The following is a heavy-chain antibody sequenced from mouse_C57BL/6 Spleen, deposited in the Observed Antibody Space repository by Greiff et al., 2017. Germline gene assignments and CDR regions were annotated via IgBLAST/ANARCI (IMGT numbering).Heavy chain of an antibody. CDR2: ISSGSSTI. Sequence: EVQVVESGGGLVKPGGSLKLSCAASGFTFSDYGMHWVRQAPEKGLEWVAYISSGSSTIYYADTVKGRFTISRDNAKNTLFLQMTSLRSEDTAMYYCARGWLPGNYAMDYWGQGTSVTVSS. CDR3: ARGWLPGNYAMDY. J-gene: IGHJ4*01. V-gene: IGHV5-17*01. D-gene: IGHD2-2*01. CDR1: GFTFSDYG.